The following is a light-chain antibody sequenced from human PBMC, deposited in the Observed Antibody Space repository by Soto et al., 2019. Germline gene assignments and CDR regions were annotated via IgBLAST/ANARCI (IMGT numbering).Light chain of an antibody. Sequence: QSALTQPASVSGSPGQSISMSCTGTSSDVGDNTYVSWYQQHPGKAPKLLIYEVSHRPSGVSPRFSGSKSGNTASLTISGLQAEDEADYYCSSYTASSTPLYVFGTGTKVTVL. CDR2: EVS. V-gene: IGLV2-14*01. CDR3: SSYTASSTPLYV. J-gene: IGLJ1*01. CDR1: SSDVGDNTY.